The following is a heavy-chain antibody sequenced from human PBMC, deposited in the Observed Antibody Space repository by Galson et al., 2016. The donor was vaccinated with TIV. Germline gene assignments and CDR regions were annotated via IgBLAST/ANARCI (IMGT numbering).Heavy chain of an antibody. Sequence: ETLSLTCVVSSYSIKSGYYWGWVRQPPGKGLQWIGSIDESGTTYSNPSLKSRLTLSVDTSKNEFSLKLSSVTAADTAVYYCMREGSTVTMHHYFGMDVWGQGTSVTVSS. CDR2: IDESGTT. V-gene: IGHV4-38-2*02. CDR1: SYSIKSGYY. D-gene: IGHD4-17*01. J-gene: IGHJ6*02. CDR3: MREGSTVTMHHYFGMDV.